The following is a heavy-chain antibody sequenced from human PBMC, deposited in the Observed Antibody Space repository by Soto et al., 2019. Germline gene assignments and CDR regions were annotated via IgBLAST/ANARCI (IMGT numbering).Heavy chain of an antibody. J-gene: IGHJ4*02. Sequence: VQLLESGGGLVQPGGSLRLSCAASGFTFSDYAMNWVRQAAGRGLEWVTAITSGGNTYYAESVRGRFTVSRDNSKNTLFLQMNSVRGEDTAVYYCAKDFRRRGSGYDLGDYWGQGTLVTVSS. CDR3: AKDFRRRGSGYDLGDY. CDR2: ITSGGNT. V-gene: IGHV3-23*01. D-gene: IGHD5-12*01. CDR1: GFTFSDYA.